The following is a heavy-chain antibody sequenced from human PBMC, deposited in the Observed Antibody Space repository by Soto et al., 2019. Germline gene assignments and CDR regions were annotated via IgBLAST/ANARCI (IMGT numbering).Heavy chain of an antibody. CDR1: GGPIVSSTHY. V-gene: IGHV4-39*01. D-gene: IGHD1-26*01. CDR2: VYFSGTT. Sequence: QLQVQESGPGLVKTSETLSLTCTVSGGPIVSSTHYWVWIRQSPGKGLEWIGSVYFSGTTYRNPSLKSRVTISVDTSRNQFSLKLSSVNATDTAIYYCARQEAGGYTLKWFDPWGQGTLVTVSS. CDR3: ARQEAGGYTLKWFDP. J-gene: IGHJ5*02.